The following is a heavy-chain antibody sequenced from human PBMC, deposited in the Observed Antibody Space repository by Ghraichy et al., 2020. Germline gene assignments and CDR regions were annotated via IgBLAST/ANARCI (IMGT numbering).Heavy chain of an antibody. V-gene: IGHV1-24*01. D-gene: IGHD6-13*01. Sequence: ASVKVSCKVSGYTLTELSMHWVRQAPGKGLEWMGGFDPEDGETIYAQKFQGRVTMTEDTSTDTAYMELSSLRSEDTAVYYCATVSPREGIAAAGIFDYWGQGTLVTVSS. CDR3: ATVSPREGIAAAGIFDY. CDR2: FDPEDGET. J-gene: IGHJ4*02. CDR1: GYTLTELS.